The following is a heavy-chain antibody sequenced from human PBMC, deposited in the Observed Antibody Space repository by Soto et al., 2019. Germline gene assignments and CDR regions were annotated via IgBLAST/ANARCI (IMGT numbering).Heavy chain of an antibody. V-gene: IGHV3-23*01. CDR2: ISGSGGST. CDR3: ANAGRSGWSNWYFGL. Sequence: EVQLLESGGGLVQPGGSLRLSCAASGFTFSSYAMSWVRQAPGKGLEWVSGISGSGGSTYYADSVTGRFTISRDNSKNTLYLQMNSLSAEDTAVYYGANAGRSGWSNWYFGLWGRGTLVTVSS. CDR1: GFTFSSYA. J-gene: IGHJ2*01. D-gene: IGHD6-19*01.